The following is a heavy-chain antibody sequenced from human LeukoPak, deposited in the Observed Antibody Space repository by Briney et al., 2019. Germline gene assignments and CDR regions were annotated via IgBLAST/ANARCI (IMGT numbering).Heavy chain of an antibody. D-gene: IGHD3-10*01. J-gene: IGHJ4*02. CDR3: ARDNVYGSGTEY. CDR2: ISYDGSGQ. Sequence: HAGGSLRLSCVASAFTFRSYGMHWVRQAPGKGLEWVAVISYDGSGQYYADSLKGRFTISRDNSKNTLYLQMNSLRAEDTAVYYCARDNVYGSGTEYWGQGTLVTVSS. CDR1: AFTFRSYG. V-gene: IGHV3-30*03.